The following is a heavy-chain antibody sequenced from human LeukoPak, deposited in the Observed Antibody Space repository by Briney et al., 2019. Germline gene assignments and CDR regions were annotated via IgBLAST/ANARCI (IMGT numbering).Heavy chain of an antibody. Sequence: SETLSLTCTVSGGSISSGGYYWSRIRQHPGKGLEWIWYIYYSGSTYYNPSLKSRVTISVDTSKNQFSLKLSSVTAADTAVYYCARGGYCDSSGNFDYWGQGTLVTVSS. CDR2: IYYSGST. CDR1: GGSISSGGYY. CDR3: ARGGYCDSSGNFDY. V-gene: IGHV4-31*03. D-gene: IGHD3-22*01. J-gene: IGHJ4*02.